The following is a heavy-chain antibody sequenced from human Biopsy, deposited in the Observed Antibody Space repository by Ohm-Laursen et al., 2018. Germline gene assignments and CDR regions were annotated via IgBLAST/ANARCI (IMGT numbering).Heavy chain of an antibody. Sequence: ASVKVSCNASGGTFSSYVISWVRQAPGQGLEWMGRIIPTFDTPTYAPDFQGRVTFTADKSTGTAHLDLRSLRSEDTAVYYCAGGAAKGNPYDHWGQGTLVTVSS. D-gene: IGHD3-10*01. CDR2: IIPTFDTP. CDR1: GGTFSSYV. J-gene: IGHJ5*02. V-gene: IGHV1-69*06. CDR3: AGGAAKGNPYDH.